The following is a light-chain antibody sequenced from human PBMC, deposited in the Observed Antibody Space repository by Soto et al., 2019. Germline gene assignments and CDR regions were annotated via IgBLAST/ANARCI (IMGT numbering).Light chain of an antibody. V-gene: IGKV3-15*01. Sequence: EIVMTQSPATLSVSPGERATLSCRASQSVSSNLAWYQQKPGQAPRLLIYGASTRATGIPARFSGSGSGTEFTIPISSLQSEDFAVYYCQQYNNWPPAWTFGQGTKVEIK. CDR2: GAS. CDR1: QSVSSN. CDR3: QQYNNWPPAWT. J-gene: IGKJ1*01.